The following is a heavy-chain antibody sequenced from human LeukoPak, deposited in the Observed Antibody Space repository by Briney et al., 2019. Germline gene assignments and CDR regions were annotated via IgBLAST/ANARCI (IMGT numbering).Heavy chain of an antibody. CDR1: GGSFSGYY. J-gene: IGHJ6*03. D-gene: IGHD3-10*01. V-gene: IGHV4-34*01. CDR2: IHHSGST. CDR3: ARGHPAWFGELYYYYYYMDV. Sequence: SETLSLTCAVYGGSFSGYYCRWIRQPPGKGLEWIGEIHHSGSTNYNPSLKSRVTISVDTSKNQFSLKLSSVTAADTAVYYCARGHPAWFGELYYYYYYMDVWGRGTTVTVSS.